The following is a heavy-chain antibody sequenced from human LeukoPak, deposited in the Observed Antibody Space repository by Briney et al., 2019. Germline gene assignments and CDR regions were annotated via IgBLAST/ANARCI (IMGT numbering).Heavy chain of an antibody. V-gene: IGHV1-46*01. Sequence: ASVKVSCKASGYTFTAHYIHWVRQAPGQGLEWMGIINPGDGGASYAQKFQGRLTMSRDTSTTTVYMELSSLRSEDTAVYYCARRGVRSDDAFDIWGQGTMVTVSS. CDR2: INPGDGGA. CDR1: GYTFTAHY. CDR3: ARRGVRSDDAFDI. D-gene: IGHD3-10*01. J-gene: IGHJ3*02.